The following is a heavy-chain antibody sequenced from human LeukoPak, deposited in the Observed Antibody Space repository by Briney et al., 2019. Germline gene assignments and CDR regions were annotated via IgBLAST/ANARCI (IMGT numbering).Heavy chain of an antibody. D-gene: IGHD1-14*01. J-gene: IGHJ3*02. CDR1: GFSFTNSA. CDR3: ATAAANRGAYDI. V-gene: IGHV1-58*01. CDR2: IVVDSGHT. Sequence: GASVKVSCKASGFSFTNSAVQWVRQDRGQRLEWIGWIVVDSGHTDYAEEFQDRVTLSRDMSTGTAYMDLRSLRSDDTAVYYCATAAANRGAYDIWGQGTKVTVSA.